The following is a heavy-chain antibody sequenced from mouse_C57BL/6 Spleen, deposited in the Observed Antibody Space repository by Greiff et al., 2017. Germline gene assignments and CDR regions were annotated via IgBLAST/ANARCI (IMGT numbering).Heavy chain of an antibody. CDR2: INPNYGTT. V-gene: IGHV1-39*01. CDR1: GYSFTDYN. CDR3: ARVGSSGYLFAY. D-gene: IGHD3-2*02. J-gene: IGHJ3*01. Sequence: VQLQQSGPELVKPGASVKISCKASGYSFTDYNMNWVKQSNGKSLEWIGVINPNYGTTSYNQKFKGKSTLTVDKSSSTAYMQLSSLTSEDSAVYYCARVGSSGYLFAYWGQGTLVTVSA.